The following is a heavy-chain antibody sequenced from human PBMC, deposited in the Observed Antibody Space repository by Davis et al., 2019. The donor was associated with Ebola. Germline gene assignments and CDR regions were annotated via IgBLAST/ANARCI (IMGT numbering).Heavy chain of an antibody. V-gene: IGHV3-11*06. D-gene: IGHD2-8*01. CDR2: ISSSSSYT. J-gene: IGHJ6*02. CDR1: GFTFSDYY. Sequence: GGSLRLSCAASGFTFSDYYMSWIRQAPGKGLEWVSYISSSSSYTNYADSVKGRFTISRDNAKNSLYLQMNGLRAEDTAVYYCARGSEVMVFYYYGMDVWGQGTTVTVSS. CDR3: ARGSEVMVFYYYGMDV.